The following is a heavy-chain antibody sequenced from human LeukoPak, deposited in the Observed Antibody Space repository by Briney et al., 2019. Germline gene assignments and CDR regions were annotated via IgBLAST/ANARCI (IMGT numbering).Heavy chain of an antibody. J-gene: IGHJ4*02. V-gene: IGHV1-69*13. CDR1: GGTFISYA. CDR3: ARGHLSPLYGGNSISDY. D-gene: IGHD4-23*01. Sequence: GASVKVSCKASGGTFISYAISWVRQAPGQGLEWMGGIIPIFGTANYAQKFQGRVTITADESTSTAYMELSSLRSEDTAVYYCARGHLSPLYGGNSISDYWGQGTLVTVSS. CDR2: IIPIFGTA.